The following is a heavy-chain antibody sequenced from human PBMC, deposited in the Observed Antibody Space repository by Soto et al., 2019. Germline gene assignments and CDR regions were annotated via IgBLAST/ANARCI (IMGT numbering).Heavy chain of an antibody. D-gene: IGHD4-4*01. Sequence: ASVTVSCQASGGTFSSYAISWVRQAPGQGLEWMGGIIPIFGTANYAQKFQGRVTITADESTSTAYMELSSLRSEDTAVYYCARDSYSNYLPRGWYYYYGMDVWGQGTTVTVSS. CDR1: GGTFSSYA. V-gene: IGHV1-69*13. CDR2: IIPIFGTA. CDR3: ARDSYSNYLPRGWYYYYGMDV. J-gene: IGHJ6*02.